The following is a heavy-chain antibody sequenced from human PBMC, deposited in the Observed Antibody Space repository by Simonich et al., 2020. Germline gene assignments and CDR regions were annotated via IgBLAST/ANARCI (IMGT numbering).Heavy chain of an antibody. V-gene: IGHV4-34*01. D-gene: IGHD3-9*01. CDR3: ARGGLVNYDILTGYHNWFDP. Sequence: QVQLQQWGAGLLKPSETLSLTCAVYGGSFRGYYWSWIRPPPGKGLEWIGENNLMGSTNYTPALNGRVTISVDTSKNQFSLKLSSVTAADTAVYYCARGGLVNYDILTGYHNWFDPWGQGTLVTVSS. CDR1: GGSFRGYY. J-gene: IGHJ5*02. CDR2: NNLMGST.